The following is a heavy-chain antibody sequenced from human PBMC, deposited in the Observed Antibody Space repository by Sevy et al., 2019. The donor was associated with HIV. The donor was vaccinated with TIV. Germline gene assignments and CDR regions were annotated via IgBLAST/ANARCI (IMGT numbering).Heavy chain of an antibody. CDR3: ARVFGSSRGSDRGYFDY. J-gene: IGHJ4*02. D-gene: IGHD6-13*01. Sequence: GGSLRLSCAASGFTFSSYSMNWVRQAPGKGLEWVSSISSSSSYIYYADSVKGRFTISRDNAKNSLYLQMNSLRAEDTAVYYCARVFGSSRGSDRGYFDYWGQGTLVTVSS. V-gene: IGHV3-21*01. CDR1: GFTFSSYS. CDR2: ISSSSSYI.